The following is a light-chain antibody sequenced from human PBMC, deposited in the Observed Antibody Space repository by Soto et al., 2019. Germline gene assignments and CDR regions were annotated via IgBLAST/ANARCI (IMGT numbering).Light chain of an antibody. Sequence: DIQLTQSPSSLSASVGDRVSITCRASQNISSYLNWYQQKPGKAPKLLMYVASNLQSGVPSRFSGSGSGTNFTFTIRSLQAEDFATYLCQTSYRTPPTFGQGTKVDIK. CDR2: VAS. J-gene: IGKJ1*01. CDR1: QNISSY. V-gene: IGKV1-39*01. CDR3: QTSYRTPPT.